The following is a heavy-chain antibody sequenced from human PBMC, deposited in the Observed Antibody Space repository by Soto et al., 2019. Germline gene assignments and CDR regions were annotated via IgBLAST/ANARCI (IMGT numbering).Heavy chain of an antibody. D-gene: IGHD1-20*01. Sequence: QVQLVESGPGLVKPSETLSLICTVSGGSIRNYFWTWIRQPAGKGLEWIGRIYSSGNTVYNASLKSRVTMSIDMSKNQFSLKLSSMTAADTAVYYCVRDVESPGISGSWGAFDIWGQGTVVTVSS. CDR1: GGSIRNYF. CDR3: VRDVESPGISGSWGAFDI. J-gene: IGHJ3*02. V-gene: IGHV4-4*07. CDR2: IYSSGNT.